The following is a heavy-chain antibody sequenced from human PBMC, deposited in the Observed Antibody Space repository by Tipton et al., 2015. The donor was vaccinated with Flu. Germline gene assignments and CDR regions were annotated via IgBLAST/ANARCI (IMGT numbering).Heavy chain of an antibody. D-gene: IGHD3-16*01. V-gene: IGHV1-3*01. CDR3: ARRLVESRSFGY. J-gene: IGHJ4*02. CDR1: GYTFTTYS. CDR2: INAGTGKT. Sequence: QLVQSGAEVKKPGASVKVSCKASGYTFTTYSIHWVRQAPGQRLEGMGGINAGTGKTQSSQRFQGRVTLTSDTSTTTAYMELSSLRSEDTAVYYCARRLVESRSFGYWGQGTLVPVSS.